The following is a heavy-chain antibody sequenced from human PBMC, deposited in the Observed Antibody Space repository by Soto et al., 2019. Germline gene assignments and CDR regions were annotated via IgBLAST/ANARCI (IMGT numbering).Heavy chain of an antibody. J-gene: IGHJ2*01. D-gene: IGHD5-18*01. Sequence: SETLSLTCTVSDGSISGSGYFWGWIRQPPGKGLEWIGSTYYSGGTYYNPSLKSRVTMSVDTSRNQFSLKLSSVTAADTAVYYCASPGGYSYTYSQSWYFDLWGRGSLVTVSS. CDR3: ASPGGYSYTYSQSWYFDL. CDR2: TYYSGGT. CDR1: DGSISGSGYF. V-gene: IGHV4-39*01.